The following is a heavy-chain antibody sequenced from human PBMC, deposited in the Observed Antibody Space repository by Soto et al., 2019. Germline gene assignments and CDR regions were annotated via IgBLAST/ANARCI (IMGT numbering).Heavy chain of an antibody. CDR2: IYSGGST. J-gene: IGHJ6*02. CDR3: ARVWFGEVVDYYYGMDV. Sequence: EVQLVESGGGLVQPGGSLRLSCAASGFTVSSNYMSWVRQAPGKGLEWVSVIYSGGSTYYADSVKGRFTIPRDNSKNTLYLQMNSLRAEDTAVYYCARVWFGEVVDYYYGMDVWGQGTTVTVSS. V-gene: IGHV3-66*01. CDR1: GFTVSSNY. D-gene: IGHD3-10*01.